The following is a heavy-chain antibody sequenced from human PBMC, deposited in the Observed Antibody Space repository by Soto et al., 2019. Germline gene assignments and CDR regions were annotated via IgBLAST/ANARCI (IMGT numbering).Heavy chain of an antibody. V-gene: IGHV4-59*08. CDR3: ARRTRWFDP. CDR2: IYYSGST. CDR1: GGSISSYY. J-gene: IGHJ5*02. D-gene: IGHD2-8*01. Sequence: SETLSLTCTVSGGSISSYYWSWIRQPPGKGLEWIGYIYYSGSTNYNPSLKSRVTISVDTSKNQFSLKLSSVTAADTAVYYCARRTRWFDPWGQGTLVTVSS.